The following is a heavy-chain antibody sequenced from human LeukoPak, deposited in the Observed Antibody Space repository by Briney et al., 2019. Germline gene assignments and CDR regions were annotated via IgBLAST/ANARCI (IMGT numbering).Heavy chain of an antibody. CDR3: ARSPEYYFDY. CDR2: IYYSGST. Sequence: SETLSLTCTVSGGSISSGGYYWSWIRQQPGRGLEWIGYIYYSGSTYYNPSIKSRITISVDTSDNQFSLKLTSVTAADTAVYYCARSPEYYFDYWGQGTLVTVSS. CDR1: GGSISSGGYY. D-gene: IGHD1-14*01. V-gene: IGHV4-31*03. J-gene: IGHJ4*02.